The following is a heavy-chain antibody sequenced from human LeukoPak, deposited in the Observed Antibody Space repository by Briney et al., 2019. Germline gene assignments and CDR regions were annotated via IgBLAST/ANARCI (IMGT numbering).Heavy chain of an antibody. CDR1: GGSISNYY. CDR3: ARELGATVINYGMDV. D-gene: IGHD4-17*01. Sequence: SETLSLTCTVSGGSISNYYWSWIRQPPGKGLEWIGYIHYSGSTNYNPSLKSRVTISVDTSKNQLSLKLTSMTAADTAVYYCARELGATVINYGMDVWGQGTTVTVSS. J-gene: IGHJ6*02. CDR2: IHYSGST. V-gene: IGHV4-59*01.